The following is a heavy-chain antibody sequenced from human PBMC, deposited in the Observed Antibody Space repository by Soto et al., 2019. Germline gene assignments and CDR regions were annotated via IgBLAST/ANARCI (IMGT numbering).Heavy chain of an antibody. V-gene: IGHV1-3*01. CDR3: ARENPPYDYIWGSYRYFDY. D-gene: IGHD3-16*02. J-gene: IGHJ4*02. CDR2: INAGNGNT. Sequence: QVQLVQSGAEVKKHGASVKVSCKASGYTFTSYAMHWVRQAPGQRLEWMGWINAGNGNTKYSQKFQGRVTITRDTSASTAYMELSSLRSEDTAVYYCARENPPYDYIWGSYRYFDYWGQGTLVTVSS. CDR1: GYTFTSYA.